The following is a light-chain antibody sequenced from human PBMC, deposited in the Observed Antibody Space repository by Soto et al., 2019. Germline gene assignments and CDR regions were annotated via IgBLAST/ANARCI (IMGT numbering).Light chain of an antibody. CDR3: CSYAGSYTEV. V-gene: IGLV2-11*01. CDR1: SSDVGGYNY. CDR2: DVS. J-gene: IGLJ1*01. Sequence: QSVLTQPRSVSGSPGQSVTISCTGTSSDVGGYNYVSWYQQHPGKAPKVMIHDVSKRPSGVPDRFSGYKSGNTASLTISGLQAEDEADYYCCSYAGSYTEVFGTGTKLTVL.